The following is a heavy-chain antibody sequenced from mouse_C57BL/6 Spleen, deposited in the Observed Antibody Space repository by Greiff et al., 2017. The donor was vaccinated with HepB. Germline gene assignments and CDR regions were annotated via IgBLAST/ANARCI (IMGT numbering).Heavy chain of an antibody. Sequence: VQLQQSGAELVRPGASVKLSCTASGFNIKDYYMHWVKQRPEQGLEWIGRIDPEDGDTEYAPKFQGKATMTADTSSNTAYLQLSSLTSEDTAVYYCTHYYGSSYTFAYWGQGTLDTVSA. CDR2: IDPEDGDT. V-gene: IGHV14-1*01. CDR1: GFNIKDYY. CDR3: THYYGSSYTFAY. D-gene: IGHD1-1*01. J-gene: IGHJ3*01.